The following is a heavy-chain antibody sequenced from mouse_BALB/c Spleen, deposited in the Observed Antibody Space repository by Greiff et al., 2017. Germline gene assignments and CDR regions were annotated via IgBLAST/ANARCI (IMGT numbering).Heavy chain of an antibody. J-gene: IGHJ4*01. V-gene: IGHV1-82*01. CDR2: IYPGDGDT. CDR3: ARFTTKGYAMDY. CDR1: GYAFSSSW. Sequence: VQLQQSGPELVKPGASVKISCKASGYAFSSSWMNWVKQRPGQGLEWIGRIYPGDGDTNYNGKFKGKATLTADKSSSTAYMQLSSLTSVDSAVYFCARFTTKGYAMDYWGQGTSVTVSS. D-gene: IGHD1-1*01.